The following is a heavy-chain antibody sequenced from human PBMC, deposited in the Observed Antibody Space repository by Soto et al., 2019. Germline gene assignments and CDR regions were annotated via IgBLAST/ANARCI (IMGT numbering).Heavy chain of an antibody. Sequence: ASVKVSCKASGYTFTSYYMHCVRQAPGQGLEWMGIINPSGGSTSYAQKFQGRVTMTRDTSTSTVYMELSSLRSEDTAVYYCARAPDIVATIISASTSYYFDYWGQGTLVTVS. CDR2: INPSGGST. CDR3: ARAPDIVATIISASTSYYFDY. V-gene: IGHV1-46*03. J-gene: IGHJ4*02. D-gene: IGHD5-12*01. CDR1: GYTFTSYY.